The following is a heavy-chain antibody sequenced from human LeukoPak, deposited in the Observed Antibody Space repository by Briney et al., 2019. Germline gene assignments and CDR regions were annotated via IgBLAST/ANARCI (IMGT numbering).Heavy chain of an antibody. J-gene: IGHJ4*02. V-gene: IGHV3-23*01. CDR2: ISGSGVTT. CDR3: AKSIAAASIFDY. D-gene: IGHD6-6*01. Sequence: GGSLRPSCGVSGFTFSSHAMNWVRQAPGTGLQWVSGISGSGVTTYYADSVKGRFTISRDNSKNTLYLQMHSLRAEDTAIYFSAKSIAAASIFDYWGQGTLVTVSS. CDR1: GFTFSSHA.